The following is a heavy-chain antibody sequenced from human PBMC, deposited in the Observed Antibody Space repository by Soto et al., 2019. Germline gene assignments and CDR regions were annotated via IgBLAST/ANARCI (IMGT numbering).Heavy chain of an antibody. Sequence: SETLSLTCTVSSGSVSSGTFYWSWIRQPPGKGLEWIGYIYYSGSTNYSPSLKSRVTISLDTSKNQFSLKLNSVTAADTAVYYCARSGYSYGPNPLLYWGQGTLVTVSS. D-gene: IGHD5-18*01. J-gene: IGHJ4*02. V-gene: IGHV4-61*01. CDR2: IYYSGST. CDR1: SGSVSSGTFY. CDR3: ARSGYSYGPNPLLY.